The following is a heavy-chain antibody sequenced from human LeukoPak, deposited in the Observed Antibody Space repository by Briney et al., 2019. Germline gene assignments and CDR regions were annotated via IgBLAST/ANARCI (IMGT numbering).Heavy chain of an antibody. J-gene: IGHJ6*02. Sequence: GGSLRLSCAASGFTFDDYAMHWVRQAPGKGLEWVSGISWNSGSIGYADSVKGRFTISRDNAKNSLYLQMNSLRDEDTAVYYCARELVDIVATIRYYYGMDVWGQGTTATVSS. CDR3: ARELVDIVATIRYYYGMDV. V-gene: IGHV3-9*01. CDR2: ISWNSGSI. CDR1: GFTFDDYA. D-gene: IGHD5-12*01.